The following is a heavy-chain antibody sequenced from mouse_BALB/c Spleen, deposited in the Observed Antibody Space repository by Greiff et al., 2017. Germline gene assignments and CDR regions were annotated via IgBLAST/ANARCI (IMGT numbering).Heavy chain of an antibody. CDR1: GYTFTDYP. CDR2: IITTSGNT. V-gene: IGHV1-67*01. Sequence: VQLQQSGPELVRPGVSVKISCKGSGYTFTDYPMHWCKQSHARSFEWIGVIITTSGNTNYNQKLKGKATMTVDKSSSTAYMELARLTSEDSAIYYCARGYEDWFAYWGQGTLVTVSA. D-gene: IGHD2-10*02. J-gene: IGHJ3*01. CDR3: ARGYEDWFAY.